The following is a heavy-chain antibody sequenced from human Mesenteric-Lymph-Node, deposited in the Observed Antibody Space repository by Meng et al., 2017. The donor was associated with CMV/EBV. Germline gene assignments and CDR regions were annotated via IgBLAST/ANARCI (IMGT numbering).Heavy chain of an antibody. CDR3: ARGNPTRSLDS. CDR1: GYPFTNYY. Sequence: ASVKVSCKASGYPFTNYYMHWVRQAPGQGLEWMAWISPNSGGTNYAQKFQGRVTMTRDTSISTVYMELTRLGSDDTAIYYCARGNPTRSLDSWGQGTLVTVSS. J-gene: IGHJ4*02. CDR2: ISPNSGGT. V-gene: IGHV1-2*02.